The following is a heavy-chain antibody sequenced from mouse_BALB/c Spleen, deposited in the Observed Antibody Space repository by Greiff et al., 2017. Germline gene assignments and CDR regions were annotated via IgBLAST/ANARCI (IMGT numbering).Heavy chain of an antibody. D-gene: IGHD1-2*01. J-gene: IGHJ4*01. CDR1: GFTFSDYY. V-gene: IGHV5-4*02. Sequence: EVKLVESGGGLVKPGGSLKLSCAASGFTFSDYYMYWVRQTPEKRLEWVATISDGGSYTYYPDSVKGRFTISRDNAKNNLYLQMSSLKSEDTAMYYCARSYYGYDYAMDYWGQGTSVTVSS. CDR2: ISDGGSYT. CDR3: ARSYYGYDYAMDY.